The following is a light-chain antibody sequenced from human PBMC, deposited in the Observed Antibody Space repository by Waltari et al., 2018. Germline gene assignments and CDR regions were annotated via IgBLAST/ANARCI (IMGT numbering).Light chain of an antibody. CDR1: QSVGTY. CDR3: QQHGSLPLT. Sequence: EIVLTQSSDTLSLSPGERATLSCRASQSVGTYLAWYQQKSGQTPRLLIYDASNRATGIPVRFSGSGSGTDFTLTISSLYPEDFAIYYCQQHGSLPLTFGGGTKLEI. V-gene: IGKV3-11*01. CDR2: DAS. J-gene: IGKJ4*01.